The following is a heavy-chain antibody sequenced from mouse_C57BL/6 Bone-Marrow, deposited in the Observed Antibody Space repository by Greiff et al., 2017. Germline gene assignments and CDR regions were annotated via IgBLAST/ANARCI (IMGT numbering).Heavy chain of an antibody. Sequence: EVQWVESGGGLVKPGGSLKLSCAASGFTFSSYAMSWVRQTPEKRLEWVATISDGGSYTYYPDNVKGRFTISRDNAKNNLYLQMSHLKSEDTAMYYCARDHSTFDYWGQGTTLTVSS. CDR1: GFTFSSYA. V-gene: IGHV5-4*01. CDR2: ISDGGSYT. CDR3: ARDHSTFDY. J-gene: IGHJ2*01. D-gene: IGHD2-5*01.